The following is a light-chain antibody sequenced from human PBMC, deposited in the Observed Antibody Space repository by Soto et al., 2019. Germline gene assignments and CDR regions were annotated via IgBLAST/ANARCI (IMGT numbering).Light chain of an antibody. CDR2: DAS. CDR3: QQYGTSVVT. J-gene: IGKJ4*01. V-gene: IGKV3-20*01. Sequence: EIVLTQSPGTLSLSPGERATLSCRASQSVSSSYLAWYQQKPGQAPRLLIYDASSRATGIPDRFSGSGSGTDFTLAIGRLEPEDFAVYYCQQYGTSVVTFGGGTKVEIK. CDR1: QSVSSSY.